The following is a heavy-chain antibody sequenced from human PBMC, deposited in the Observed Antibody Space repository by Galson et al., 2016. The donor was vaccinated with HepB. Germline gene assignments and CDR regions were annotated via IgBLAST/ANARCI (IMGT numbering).Heavy chain of an antibody. J-gene: IGHJ5*02. CDR3: ARDSGGSRGNWYDP. D-gene: IGHD2-15*01. Sequence: CAISGDSVSSNSVAWNWIRQSPSRGLEWLGRTYYRSRWYHAYALSVRSRIIINPDTSQNQFSLQLNSVTPEDTDVYYCARDSGGSRGNWYDPWGQGTLVTVSS. CDR2: TYYRSRWYH. CDR1: GDSVSSNSVA. V-gene: IGHV6-1*01.